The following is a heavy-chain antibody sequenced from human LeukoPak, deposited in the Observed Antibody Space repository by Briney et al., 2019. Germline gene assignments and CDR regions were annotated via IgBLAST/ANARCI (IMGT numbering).Heavy chain of an antibody. CDR1: GGTFNTYA. D-gene: IGHD3-22*01. V-gene: IGHV1-69*04. Sequence: SVTVSCKASGGTFNTYAISWVRQAPGQGREWMGRIIPILGIANYAQKCQGRVTITADKSTSTAYMELSSLRSEDTAVYYCARVDYYDSSGYECREFFDYWGEGTLVTVSS. J-gene: IGHJ4*02. CDR2: IIPILGIA. CDR3: ARVDYYDSSGYECREFFDY.